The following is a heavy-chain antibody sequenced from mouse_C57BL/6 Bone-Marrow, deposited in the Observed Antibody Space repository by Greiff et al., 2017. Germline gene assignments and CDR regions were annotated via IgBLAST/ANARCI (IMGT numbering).Heavy chain of an antibody. J-gene: IGHJ3*01. CDR2: IDPANGNT. Sequence: EVQVVESVAELVRPGASVKLSCTASGFNIKNTYMHWVKQRPEQGLEGIGRIDPANGNTKYAPKFPGKATIPAATSSNTAYLQLSSLTSEDTALYYCAGNYYGSSYPFAYWGQGTLVTVSA. D-gene: IGHD1-1*01. CDR3: AGNYYGSSYPFAY. CDR1: GFNIKNTY. V-gene: IGHV14-3*01.